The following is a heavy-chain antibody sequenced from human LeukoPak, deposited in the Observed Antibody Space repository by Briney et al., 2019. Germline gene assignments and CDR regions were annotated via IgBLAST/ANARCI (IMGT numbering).Heavy chain of an antibody. J-gene: IGHJ3*02. CDR3: ARYIVSYPHDAFDI. CDR2: IYYSGST. D-gene: IGHD1-26*01. CDR1: GGSISSYY. V-gene: IGHV4-59*01. Sequence: SETLSLTCTVSGGSISSYYWSWIRQPPGKGLEWTGYIYYSGSTSYNPSLKSRVTISVDTSKKQFSLKLSSVTAADTAFYYCARYIVSYPHDAFDIWGQGTMVTVSS.